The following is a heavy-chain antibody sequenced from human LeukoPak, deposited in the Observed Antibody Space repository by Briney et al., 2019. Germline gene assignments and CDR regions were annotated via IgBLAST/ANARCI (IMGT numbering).Heavy chain of an antibody. V-gene: IGHV3-11*06. CDR3: ARDPPYCSGGSCYSVYYFDY. Sequence: GGSLRLSCAASGFTFSDYYMSWIRQAPGKGLEWVSYISGSSSYTNYADSVKGRFTISRDNAKNSLYLQMNSLRAEDTAVYHCARDPPYCSGGSCYSVYYFDYWGQGTLVPVSS. J-gene: IGHJ4*02. CDR2: ISGSSSYT. CDR1: GFTFSDYY. D-gene: IGHD2-15*01.